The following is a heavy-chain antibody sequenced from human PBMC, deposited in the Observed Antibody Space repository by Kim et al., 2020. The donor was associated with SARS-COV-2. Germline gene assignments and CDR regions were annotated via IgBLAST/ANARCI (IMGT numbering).Heavy chain of an antibody. Sequence: DPSLKSRVTISAATSKNPFTLKLSTVTAADTAVYYCARSWFGELTAFDIWGQGTMVTVSS. J-gene: IGHJ3*02. D-gene: IGHD3-10*01. V-gene: IGHV4-39*01. CDR3: ARSWFGELTAFDI.